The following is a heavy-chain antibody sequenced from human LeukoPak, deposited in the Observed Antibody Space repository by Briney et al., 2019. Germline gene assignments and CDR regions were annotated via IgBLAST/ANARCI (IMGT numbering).Heavy chain of an antibody. CDR1: GFSLSTSGVG. J-gene: IGHJ4*02. Sequence: SGPTLVKPTQTLTLTCTFSGFSLSTSGVGVGWIRQPPGKALEWLELFYWDDDKRYSPSLKSRLTINKDTSKNQVVLTMTDMDPVDTATYYCARIIVPQYYFDYWGQGTLVTVSS. CDR2: FYWDDDK. V-gene: IGHV2-5*02. D-gene: IGHD2/OR15-2a*01. CDR3: ARIIVPQYYFDY.